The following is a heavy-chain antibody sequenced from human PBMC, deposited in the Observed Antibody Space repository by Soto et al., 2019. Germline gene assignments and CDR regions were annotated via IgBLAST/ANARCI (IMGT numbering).Heavy chain of an antibody. CDR1: ELSSSNHA. D-gene: IGHD5-18*01. J-gene: IGHJ4*02. CDR2: ISGTDGGA. CDR3: ASGGLHGYTNGGLSYFHS. V-gene: IGHV3-23*01. Sequence: EVHLLESGGGLVQPGGSLRLSCAASELSSSNHAMTWVRQAQGKGLDWVSGISGTDGGAYYADSVKGRFTISRDNSRSTLYLQMNSLRVEDTAVYYCASGGLHGYTNGGLSYFHSWGQGTLVTVSS.